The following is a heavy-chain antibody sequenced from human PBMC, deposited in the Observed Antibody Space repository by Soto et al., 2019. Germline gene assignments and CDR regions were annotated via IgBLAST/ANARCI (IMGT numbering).Heavy chain of an antibody. V-gene: IGHV4-30-2*01. CDR1: GGSISSGGYS. D-gene: IGHD6-6*01. CDR3: ARAVYSSSFFDY. Sequence: PSETLSLTCAVSGGSISSGGYSWSWIRQPPGKGLEWIGYIYHSGSTYYNPSLKGRVTISVDRSKNQFSLKLSSVTAADTAVYYCARAVYSSSFFDYWGQGTLVTVSS. J-gene: IGHJ4*02. CDR2: IYHSGST.